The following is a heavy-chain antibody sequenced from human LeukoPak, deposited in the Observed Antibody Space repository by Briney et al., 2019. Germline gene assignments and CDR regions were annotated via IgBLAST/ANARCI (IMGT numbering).Heavy chain of an antibody. CDR2: IYYSGST. CDR3: ASHVDIVATFDY. CDR1: GGSISSYY. V-gene: IGHV4-59*01. Sequence: SETLSLTCTVSGGSISSYYCSWIRQPPGKGLEWIGYIYYSGSTNYNPSLKSRVTISVDTSKNQFSLKLSSVTAADTAVYYCASHVDIVATFDYWGQGTLVTVSS. J-gene: IGHJ4*02. D-gene: IGHD5-12*01.